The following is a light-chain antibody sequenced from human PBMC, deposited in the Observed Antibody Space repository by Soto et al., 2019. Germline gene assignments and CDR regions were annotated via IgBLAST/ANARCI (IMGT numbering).Light chain of an antibody. J-gene: IGKJ1*01. CDR3: QQYNSYWT. Sequence: VMAQSPGTLSVSPGERATLSFRASQSVNRYLVWYQQKPGQAPRLLMYDASKRATGIPARFSGSGSGTEFTLTISSLQPDDFATYYCQQYNSYWTFGQGTKVDIK. V-gene: IGKV3D-15*01. CDR2: DAS. CDR1: QSVNRY.